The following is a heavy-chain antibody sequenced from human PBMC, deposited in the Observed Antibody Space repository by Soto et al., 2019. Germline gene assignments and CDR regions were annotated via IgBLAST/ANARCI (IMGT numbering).Heavy chain of an antibody. J-gene: IGHJ4*02. CDR1: GYTFTSYD. D-gene: IGHD2-21*02. CDR2: MNPNSGNT. CDR3: ARSIVVVTALDY. V-gene: IGHV1-8*01. Sequence: GASVKVSCKASGYTFTSYDINWGRQATGQGLEWMGWMNPNSGNTGYAQKFQGRVTITRDTSASTAYMELSSLRSEDTAVYYCARSIVVVTALDYWGQGTLVTVSS.